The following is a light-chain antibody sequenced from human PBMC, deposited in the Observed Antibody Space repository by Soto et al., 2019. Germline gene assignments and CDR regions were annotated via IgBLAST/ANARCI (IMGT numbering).Light chain of an antibody. CDR1: SSDIGGFNY. CDR2: EVS. CDR3: FSYTRSSTWV. V-gene: IGLV2-14*01. Sequence: QSALTQPASVSGSPGQSITISCTGTSSDIGGFNYVSWYQQHPGKAPKLIIFEVSNRPSGVSNRFSASKSGSTASLTISGLQAEDEAHFYCFSYTRSSTWVFGGGTKLTVL. J-gene: IGLJ3*02.